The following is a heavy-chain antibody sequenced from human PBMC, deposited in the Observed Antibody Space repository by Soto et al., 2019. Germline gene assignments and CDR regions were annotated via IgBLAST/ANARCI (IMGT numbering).Heavy chain of an antibody. V-gene: IGHV3-30*18. CDR1: GFTFRDNA. CDR3: AKGGRQWLVTSDFNY. CDR2: VSHDGRNT. Sequence: VQLVESGGRVVQPGRSLRLSCAASGFTFRDNAMQWVRQAPGKGLEWVAVVSHDGRNTHYADSLKGRFTISRDSSKNTVSLEMSSLRAEDTAVYYCAKGGRQWLVTSDFNYWGQGALVTVSS. J-gene: IGHJ4*02. D-gene: IGHD6-19*01.